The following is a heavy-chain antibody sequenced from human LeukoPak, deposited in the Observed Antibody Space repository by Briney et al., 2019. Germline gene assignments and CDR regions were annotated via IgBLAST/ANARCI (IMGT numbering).Heavy chain of an antibody. Sequence: SETLSLTCTVSGGSISSYYWSWIRQSAGKGLEWIGRIYTSGSTNYNPSLKSRVTMSVDTSRNQFSLKLSSVTAADTAVYYCARESYYYDSSGYYRTEYFQHWGQGTLVTVSS. V-gene: IGHV4-4*07. CDR2: IYTSGST. J-gene: IGHJ1*01. D-gene: IGHD3-22*01. CDR1: GGSISSYY. CDR3: ARESYYYDSSGYYRTEYFQH.